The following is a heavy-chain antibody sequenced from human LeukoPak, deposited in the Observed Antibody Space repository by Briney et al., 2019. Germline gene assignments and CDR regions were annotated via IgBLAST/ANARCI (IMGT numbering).Heavy chain of an antibody. Sequence: SETLSLTCTVSGGSISSGGYYWSWIRQHPGKGLEWIGYIYYSGSTYYNPSLKSRVTISVDTSKNQFSLKLSSVTAADTAVYYCARGFLYILDYYDSSGYKKGGAFDIWGQGTMVTVSS. J-gene: IGHJ3*02. CDR3: ARGFLYILDYYDSSGYKKGGAFDI. V-gene: IGHV4-31*03. D-gene: IGHD3-22*01. CDR2: IYYSGST. CDR1: GGSISSGGYY.